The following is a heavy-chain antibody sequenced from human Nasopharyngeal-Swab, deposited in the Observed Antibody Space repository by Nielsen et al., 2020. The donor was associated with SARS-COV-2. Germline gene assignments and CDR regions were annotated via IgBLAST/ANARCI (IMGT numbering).Heavy chain of an antibody. Sequence: WIRQPPGKGLEWVACISASSTYKYYEDSVEGRFTISRDNAKNSVFLQMNSLRAEDTAVYYCARSPEEGVVTYYYYGMDVWGQGTTVTVSS. CDR2: ISASSTYK. D-gene: IGHD3-10*01. CDR3: ARSPEEGVVTYYYYGMDV. V-gene: IGHV3-21*01. J-gene: IGHJ6*02.